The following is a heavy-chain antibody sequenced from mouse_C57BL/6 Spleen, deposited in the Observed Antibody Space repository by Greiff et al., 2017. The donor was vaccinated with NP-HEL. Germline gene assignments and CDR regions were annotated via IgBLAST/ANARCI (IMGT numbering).Heavy chain of an antibody. V-gene: IGHV1-42*01. CDR1: GYSFTGYY. CDR3: ARRGSSGFFDY. Sequence: EVQRVESGPELVKPGASVKISCKASGYSFTGYYMNWVKQSPEKSLEWIGEINPSTGGTTYNQKFKAKATLTVDKSSSTAYMQLKSLTSEDSAVYYCARRGSSGFFDYWGQGTTLTVSS. J-gene: IGHJ2*01. CDR2: INPSTGGT. D-gene: IGHD3-2*02.